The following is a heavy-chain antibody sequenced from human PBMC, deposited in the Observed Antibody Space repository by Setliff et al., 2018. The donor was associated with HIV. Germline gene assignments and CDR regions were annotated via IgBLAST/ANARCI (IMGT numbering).Heavy chain of an antibody. J-gene: IGHJ3*02. CDR3: ARTAYYRDSSGYYSVAFDM. CDR1: GFNVEKSG. V-gene: IGHV3-30*12. CDR2: MYYDGVTT. Sequence: PGGSLRLSCEASGFNVEKSGMHWIRQAPGKGLEWVAVMYYDGVTTYYADSVKGRFTISRDGSKNMIFLQMNSLRVDDTAVYYCARTAYYRDSSGYYSVAFDMWGPGTMVTVSS. D-gene: IGHD3-22*01.